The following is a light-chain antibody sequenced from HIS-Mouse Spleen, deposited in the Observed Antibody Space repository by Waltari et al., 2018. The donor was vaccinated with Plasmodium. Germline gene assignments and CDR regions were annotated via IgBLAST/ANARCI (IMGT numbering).Light chain of an antibody. CDR2: GAS. V-gene: IGKV3-15*01. CDR3: QQYNNWSFT. CDR1: QSVSSN. Sequence: EIVMTQSPATLSVSPVERATLSCRASQSVSSNLAWYQQKPGQAPRLLIYGASTRATGSPARFSGSGSGTEFTLTISSLQSEDFAVYYCQQYNNWSFTFGPGTKVDIK. J-gene: IGKJ3*01.